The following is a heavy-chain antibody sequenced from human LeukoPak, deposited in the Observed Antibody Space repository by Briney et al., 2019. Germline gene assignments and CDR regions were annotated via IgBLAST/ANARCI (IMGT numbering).Heavy chain of an antibody. CDR1: GYSFTSYW. Sequence: GESLKISCKGSGYSFTSYWIGWVGQMPGKGLEWMGIIYPGDSDTRYSPSFQGQVTISADNSISTAYLQWSSLKASDTAMYYCARRIDRYYFDYWGQGTLVTVSS. J-gene: IGHJ4*02. CDR3: ARRIDRYYFDY. CDR2: IYPGDSDT. V-gene: IGHV5-51*01. D-gene: IGHD1-14*01.